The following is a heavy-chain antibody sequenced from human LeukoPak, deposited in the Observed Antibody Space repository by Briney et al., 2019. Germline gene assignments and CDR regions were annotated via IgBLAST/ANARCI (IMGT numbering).Heavy chain of an antibody. J-gene: IGHJ4*02. Sequence: SETLSLSCTVSGGSISSSSYYWGWIRQPPGKGLEWIGSIYYSGSTYYNPSLKSRVTISVDTSKNRVSLKLSSVTAADTAVYYCARHEFPTNYGGNDFDYWGQGTLVTVSS. CDR2: IYYSGST. CDR1: GGSISSSSYY. D-gene: IGHD4-23*01. V-gene: IGHV4-39*01. CDR3: ARHEFPTNYGGNDFDY.